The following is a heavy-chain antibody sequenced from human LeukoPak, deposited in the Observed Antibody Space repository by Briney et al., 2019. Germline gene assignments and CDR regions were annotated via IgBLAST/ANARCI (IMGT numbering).Heavy chain of an antibody. Sequence: GGSLRLSCAASGFTFSSYEMNWVRQAPGKGLEWVSYISSSGSTIYYADSVKGRFTISRDNSKNTLYLQMNSLRAEDTAVYYCAKVHYTRTTINTFDYWGQGTLVTVSS. V-gene: IGHV3-48*03. CDR1: GFTFSSYE. CDR2: ISSSGSTI. J-gene: IGHJ4*02. D-gene: IGHD5-12*01. CDR3: AKVHYTRTTINTFDY.